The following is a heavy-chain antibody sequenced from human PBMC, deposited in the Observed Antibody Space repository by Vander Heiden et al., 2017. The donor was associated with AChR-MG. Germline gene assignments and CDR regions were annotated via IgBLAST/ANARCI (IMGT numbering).Heavy chain of an antibody. Sequence: EVHLVESGGGWVQPGGSLRLSCTASSFTFSDLWMNWVRQAPGKGLEWVAIIKQDGSEKHYVDSVEGRFTISRDNTKKSLYLQMNSLRAEDTAMYYCAGGGGYLIEYWGQGTLVTVSS. V-gene: IGHV3-7*03. CDR1: SFTFSDLW. D-gene: IGHD3-16*01. CDR3: AGGGGYLIEY. J-gene: IGHJ4*02. CDR2: IKQDGSEK.